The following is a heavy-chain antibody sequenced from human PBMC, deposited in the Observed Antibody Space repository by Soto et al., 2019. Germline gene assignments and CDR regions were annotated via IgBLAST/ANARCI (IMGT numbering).Heavy chain of an antibody. CDR2: ISSSSSTI. CDR1: GFTFSSYS. J-gene: IGHJ4*02. CDR3: ASGLIRDSSGYYFDY. Sequence: GGSLRLSCAASGFTFSSYSMNWVRQAPGKGLEWVSYISSSSSTIYYADSVKGRFTISRDNAKNSLYLQMNSLRDEDTDVYYCASGLIRDSSGYYFDYWGQGTLVTVSS. V-gene: IGHV3-48*02. D-gene: IGHD3-22*01.